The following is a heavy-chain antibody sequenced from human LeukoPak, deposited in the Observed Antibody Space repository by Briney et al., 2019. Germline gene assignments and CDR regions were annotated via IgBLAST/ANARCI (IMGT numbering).Heavy chain of an antibody. D-gene: IGHD6-13*01. CDR1: GFTFSSYG. J-gene: IGHJ4*02. V-gene: IGHV3-30*03. CDR3: ARDRVRVAAGRLIDY. CDR2: ISYDGSNK. Sequence: HSGGSLRLSCAASGFTFSSYGMHWVRQAPGKGLEWVAVISYDGSNKYYADSVKGRFTISRDNSKNTLYLQMNSLRAEDTAVYYCARDRVRVAAGRLIDYWGQGTLVTVSS.